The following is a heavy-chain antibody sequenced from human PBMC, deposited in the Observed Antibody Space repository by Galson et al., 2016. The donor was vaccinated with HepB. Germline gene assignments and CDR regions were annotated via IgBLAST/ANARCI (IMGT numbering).Heavy chain of an antibody. V-gene: IGHV4-34*01. CDR1: GGSFRGYF. J-gene: IGHJ4*02. CDR3: ARGLGTICGVLSETKRGDYIEV. D-gene: IGHD4-17*01. CDR2: IDHRGRT. Sequence: SETLSLTCAVYGGSFRGYFWTWVRQSPGKGLEWIGEIDHRGRTTYNPSLKSRLAMSIDMSKNQFSLNLTSVSAADTAVYFCARGLGTICGVLSETKRGDYIEVWGQGTRVTVSS.